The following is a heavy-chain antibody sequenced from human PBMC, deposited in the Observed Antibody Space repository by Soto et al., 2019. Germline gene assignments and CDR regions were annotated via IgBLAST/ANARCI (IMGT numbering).Heavy chain of an antibody. CDR2: ICSGGST. Sequence: GGSLRLSCAASGFTVSSNYMNWVRQAPGKGLEWVSVICSGGSTYYADSVKGRFTISRDNSKNTLYLQMNSLRAEDTAVYYCATRSSGWYFDYWGQGTLVTVSS. V-gene: IGHV3-53*01. D-gene: IGHD6-19*01. CDR3: ATRSSGWYFDY. CDR1: GFTVSSNY. J-gene: IGHJ4*02.